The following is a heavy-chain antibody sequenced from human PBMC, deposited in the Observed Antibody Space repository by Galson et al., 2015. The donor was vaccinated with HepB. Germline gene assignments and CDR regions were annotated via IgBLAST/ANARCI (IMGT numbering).Heavy chain of an antibody. J-gene: IGHJ6*02. V-gene: IGHV3-7*01. CDR3: ARDNYFFYYYYGMDV. CDR1: GFTLSSYW. Sequence: SLRLSCAASGFTLSSYWMSWVRQAPGKGLEWVANIKQDGSEKYYVDSVKGRFTISRDNAKNSLYLQMNSLRAEDTAVYYCARDNYFFYYYYGMDVWGQGTTVTVSS. D-gene: IGHD2/OR15-2a*01. CDR2: IKQDGSEK.